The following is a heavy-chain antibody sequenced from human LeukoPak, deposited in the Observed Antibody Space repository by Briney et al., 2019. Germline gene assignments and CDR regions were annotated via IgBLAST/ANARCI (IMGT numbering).Heavy chain of an antibody. CDR2: IHPRDSDA. J-gene: IGHJ4*02. D-gene: IGHD6-13*01. CDR3: AKVGPSSSSDY. Sequence: GESLQISCQASGYSFIGYWIAWVRQMPGQGLEWMGTIHPRDSDARYSPSFQAQVTISADKSISTAFLQWSSLKASDTAVYYCAKVGPSSSSDYWGQGTLVTVSS. V-gene: IGHV5-51*01. CDR1: GYSFIGYW.